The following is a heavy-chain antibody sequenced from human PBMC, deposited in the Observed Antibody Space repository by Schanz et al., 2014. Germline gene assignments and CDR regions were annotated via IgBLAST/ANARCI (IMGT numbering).Heavy chain of an antibody. CDR1: GFIFSNYG. CDR2: IWSDGSTK. J-gene: IGHJ4*02. V-gene: IGHV3-33*03. CDR3: AIIGVMVAVAGTRADY. Sequence: QVQLVESGGGVVQPGGSLRLSCAASGFIFSNYGMHWVRQAPGKGLEWVAVIWSDGSTKYYADSVKGRFTISRDNSKNTLYLQMNSLRAEDTALYYCAIIGVMVAVAGTRADYWGQGTLVTVSS. D-gene: IGHD6-19*01.